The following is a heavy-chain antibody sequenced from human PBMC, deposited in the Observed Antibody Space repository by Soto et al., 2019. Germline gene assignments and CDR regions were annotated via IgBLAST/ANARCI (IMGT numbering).Heavy chain of an antibody. V-gene: IGHV3-66*01. CDR2: IYSGGST. J-gene: IGHJ4*02. CDR1: GFTVSSNY. CDR3: ARGGGDWSGGSCYFWRYYFDC. D-gene: IGHD2-15*01. Sequence: EVQLVESGGGLVQPGGSLRLSCAVSGFTVSSNYMSWIRQAPGKGLEWVSVIYSGGSTYYADSVKGRFTISSDNSKNTLYLQMNSLRAEDTAVYYCARGGGDWSGGSCYFWRYYFDCWGQGTLVTVSS.